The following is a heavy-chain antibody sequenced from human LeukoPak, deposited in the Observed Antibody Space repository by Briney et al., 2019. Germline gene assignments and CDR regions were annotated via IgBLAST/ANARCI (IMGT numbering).Heavy chain of an antibody. CDR1: GYSISSGYY. J-gene: IGHJ5*02. CDR3: ARAEYDILTGYYSWFDP. D-gene: IGHD3-9*01. CDR2: IYHSGST. Sequence: SETLSLTCTVSGYSISSGYYWGWIRQPPGKGLEWIGSIYHSGSTYYNPSLKSRVTISVDTSKNQFSLKLSSVTAADTAVYYCARAEYDILTGYYSWFDPWGQGTLVTVSS. V-gene: IGHV4-38-2*02.